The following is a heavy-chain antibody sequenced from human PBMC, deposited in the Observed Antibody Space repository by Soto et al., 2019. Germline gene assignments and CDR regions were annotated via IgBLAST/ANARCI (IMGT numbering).Heavy chain of an antibody. J-gene: IGHJ4*02. D-gene: IGHD4-17*01. Sequence: GGSLRLSCAASGFTLSSYAMHWVRQAPGKGLEWVAVISYDGSNKYYADSVKGRFTISRDNSKNTLYLQMNSLRAEDTAVYYCGRMHYAFDYRGRGPLVTVSS. CDR3: GRMHYAFDY. V-gene: IGHV3-30-3*01. CDR2: ISYDGSNK. CDR1: GFTLSSYA.